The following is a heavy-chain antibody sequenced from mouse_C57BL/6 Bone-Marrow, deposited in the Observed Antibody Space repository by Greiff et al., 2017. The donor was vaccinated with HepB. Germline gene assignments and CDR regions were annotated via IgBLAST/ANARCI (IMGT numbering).Heavy chain of an antibody. CDR1: GYTFTDHT. CDR3: ARNPDEYDGADYFDY. Sequence: QVQLQQSDAELVKPGASVKISCKVSGYTFTDHTIHWMKQRPEQGLEWIGYIYPRDGSTKYNEKFKGKATLTADKSSSTAYMQLNSLTSEDSAVYFCARNPDEYDGADYFDYWGQGTTLTVSS. CDR2: IYPRDGST. J-gene: IGHJ2*01. D-gene: IGHD2-4*01. V-gene: IGHV1-78*01.